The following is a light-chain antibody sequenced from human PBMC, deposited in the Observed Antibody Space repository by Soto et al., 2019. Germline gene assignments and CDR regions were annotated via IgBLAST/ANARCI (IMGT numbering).Light chain of an antibody. CDR1: QSVSSNY. CDR2: GVS. Sequence: PGESATLSCRXSQSVSSNYLAWYQQKPGQAPRLLIYGVSTRATGIPDRFSGSGSGTDFSLTIRRLEPEDFALYYCQQYFTSPLTFGGGTKV. CDR3: QQYFTSPLT. J-gene: IGKJ4*01. V-gene: IGKV3-20*01.